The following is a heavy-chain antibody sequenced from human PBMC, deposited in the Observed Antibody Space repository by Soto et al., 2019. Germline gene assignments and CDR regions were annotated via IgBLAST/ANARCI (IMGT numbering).Heavy chain of an antibody. V-gene: IGHV1-18*01. CDR2: ISTYNGDT. Sequence: ASVKVSCKASGYTFSTSGMSWLRQAPGQGLEWMGWISTYNGDTNDAPKFQDRVTMTSDTSTSTVYMEPRSLRAEDTALYYCAKDLGWVAARFYYGMDVWGQGTTVTVSS. CDR3: AKDLGWVAARFYYGMDV. D-gene: IGHD6-6*01. J-gene: IGHJ6*02. CDR1: GYTFSTSG.